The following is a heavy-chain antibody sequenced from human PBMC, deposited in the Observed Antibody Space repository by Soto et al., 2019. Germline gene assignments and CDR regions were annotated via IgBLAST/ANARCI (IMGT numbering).Heavy chain of an antibody. V-gene: IGHV3-53*01. J-gene: IGHJ6*02. D-gene: IGHD2-8*01. CDR1: GFTVSSNY. CDR2: IYSGGST. Sequence: PGGSLRLSCAASGFTVSSNYMSWVRQAPGKGLEWVSVIYSGGSTYYADSVKGRFTISRDNSKNTLYLQMNSLRAGDTAVYYCARGTKCTNGVCYEMGMDVWGQGTTVTVSS. CDR3: ARGTKCTNGVCYEMGMDV.